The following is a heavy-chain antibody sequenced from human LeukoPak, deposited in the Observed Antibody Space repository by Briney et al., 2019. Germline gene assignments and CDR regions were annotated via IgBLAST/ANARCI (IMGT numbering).Heavy chain of an antibody. D-gene: IGHD2-2*01. CDR3: AKGQGDCSGTSCRE. CDR1: GFTFSSYA. V-gene: IGHV3-23*01. J-gene: IGHJ4*02. CDR2: ISGSGGST. Sequence: GGSLRLSCAASGFTFSSYAMNWVRQAPGQGLEWVSGISGSGGSTYYADFVKGRCTISRDNSKNTLYLQINSLRVEDTAVYYCAKGQGDCSGTSCREWGEGTLVTVSS.